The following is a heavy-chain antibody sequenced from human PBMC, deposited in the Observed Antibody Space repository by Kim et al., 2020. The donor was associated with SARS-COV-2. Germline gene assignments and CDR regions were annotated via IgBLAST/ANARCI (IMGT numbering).Heavy chain of an antibody. D-gene: IGHD3-10*01. J-gene: IGHJ4*02. CDR2: IYSGGST. Sequence: GGSLRLSCAASGFTVSSNYMSWVRQAPGKGLEWVSVIYSGGSTYYADSVKGRFTISRDNSKNTLYLQMNSLRAEDTAVYYCAREVVPAAIGLYYGSRSYLFDNWGQGTLVTVSS. CDR1: GFTVSSNY. V-gene: IGHV3-53*01. CDR3: AREVVPAAIGLYYGSRSYLFDN.